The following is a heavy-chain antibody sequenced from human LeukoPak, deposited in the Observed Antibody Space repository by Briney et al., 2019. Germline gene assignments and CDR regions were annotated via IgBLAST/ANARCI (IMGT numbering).Heavy chain of an antibody. V-gene: IGHV3-23*01. Sequence: KPGGSLRLSCAASGFTFSSYSMNWVRQAPGKGLEWVSVITGNSVNTFYADSVKGRFTISRDNSKNTLYMYMNSLRAEDAAVYYCVKAASGGWYDTNFDYWGQGTLVTVSS. CDR1: GFTFSSYS. J-gene: IGHJ4*02. CDR2: ITGNSVNT. D-gene: IGHD6-19*01. CDR3: VKAASGGWYDTNFDY.